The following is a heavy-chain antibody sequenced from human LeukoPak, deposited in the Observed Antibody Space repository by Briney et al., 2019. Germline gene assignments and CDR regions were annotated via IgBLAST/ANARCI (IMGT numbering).Heavy chain of an antibody. V-gene: IGHV1-18*01. J-gene: IGHJ4*02. Sequence: GASVKVSCKASGYTFTSYGISWVRQAPGQGLEWMGWISAYNGNTNYAQKLQGRVTMTTDTSTSTPYMELRSLRSDDTAVYYCARDGKIAVAGTAGYWGQGTLVTVSS. CDR2: ISAYNGNT. CDR1: GYTFTSYG. D-gene: IGHD6-19*01. CDR3: ARDGKIAVAGTAGY.